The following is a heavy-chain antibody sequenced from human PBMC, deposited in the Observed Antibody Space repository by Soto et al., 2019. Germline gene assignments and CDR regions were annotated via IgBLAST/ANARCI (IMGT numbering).Heavy chain of an antibody. J-gene: IGHJ4*02. CDR2: IYTSGST. CDR3: ARREDNYYDIGTFDY. CDR1: GGSISSYY. V-gene: IGHV4-4*07. Sequence: SETLSLTCTVSGGSISSYYWSWIRQPSGKGLEWIGRIYTSGSTNYNPSLKSRVTMSVDTSKNQFSLKLSSVTAADTAVYYCARREDNYYDIGTFDYWGQGTLVTVSS. D-gene: IGHD3-22*01.